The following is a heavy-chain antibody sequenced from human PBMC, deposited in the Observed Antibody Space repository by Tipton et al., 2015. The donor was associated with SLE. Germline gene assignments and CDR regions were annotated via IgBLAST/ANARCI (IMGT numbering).Heavy chain of an antibody. CDR3: AKRNDLWSGYYGYYYGMDV. Sequence: TLSLTCAVYGGSFSGYYWSWIRQPPGKGLEWIGEINHSGSTNYNPSLKGRVTISVDTSKNQFSLKLSSVTAADTAVYYCAKRNDLWSGYYGYYYGMDVRGQGTPVPVSS. J-gene: IGHJ6*02. V-gene: IGHV4-34*01. D-gene: IGHD3-3*01. CDR2: INHSGST. CDR1: GGSFSGYY.